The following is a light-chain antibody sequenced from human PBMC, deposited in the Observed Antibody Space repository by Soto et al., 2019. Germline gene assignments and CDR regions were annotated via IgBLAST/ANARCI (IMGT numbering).Light chain of an antibody. CDR3: QQSYSTPRT. Sequence: DIQMTQSPSSLSASVGDRVTITCRASQSISNYLNWYQQRPGKAPKLLIYAASSLQSGVPSRFSGSGSETDFTLTISSLQPEDSATYYCQQSYSTPRTFGQGTKVDIK. CDR1: QSISNY. J-gene: IGKJ1*01. V-gene: IGKV1-39*01. CDR2: AAS.